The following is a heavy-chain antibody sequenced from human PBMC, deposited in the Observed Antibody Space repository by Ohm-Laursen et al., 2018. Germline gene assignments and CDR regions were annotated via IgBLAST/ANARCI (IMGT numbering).Heavy chain of an antibody. CDR3: ASGDRSGYESHY. Sequence: SLRLSCAASGFIFSDYGMHWVRQAPGKGLEWVAAISTDGSNKNYAESLKGRFTISRDNSKNTLFLQMDSLRTEDTAVYYCASGDRSGYESHYWGQGTLVTVSS. CDR2: ISTDGSNK. J-gene: IGHJ4*02. CDR1: GFIFSDYG. V-gene: IGHV3-30*03. D-gene: IGHD5-12*01.